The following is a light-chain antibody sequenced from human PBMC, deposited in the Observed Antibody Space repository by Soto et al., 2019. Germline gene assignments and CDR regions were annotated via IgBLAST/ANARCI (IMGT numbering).Light chain of an antibody. CDR1: QSVSSSY. CDR2: GAS. Sequence: EIVLTHSPSTLSLSPGSRSTLSCRASQSVSSSYLAWYKQKPGQAPRLLIYGASSRPTGIPDRLSGSGSGTEFTLTISRLEPEDFAVYYCQQYGSPSTFGHGTRLEIK. CDR3: QQYGSPST. V-gene: IGKV3-20*01. J-gene: IGKJ5*01.